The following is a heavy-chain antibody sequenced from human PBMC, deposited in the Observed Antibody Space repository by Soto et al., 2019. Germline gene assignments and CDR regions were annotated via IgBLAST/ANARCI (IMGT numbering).Heavy chain of an antibody. D-gene: IGHD2-21*01. J-gene: IGHJ4*02. V-gene: IGHV1-69*13. CDR2: IIPIFCAA. CDR3: ARAHSPAICSFDY. CDR1: GGTFRSYA. Sequence: PVKVSCKASGGTFRSYAISWVRQAPGQGLEWMGVIIPIFCAANYAQKFQGRLTITADECTSTAYMELSSLKSEDTAVYYCARAHSPAICSFDYWGQGTLVTVSS.